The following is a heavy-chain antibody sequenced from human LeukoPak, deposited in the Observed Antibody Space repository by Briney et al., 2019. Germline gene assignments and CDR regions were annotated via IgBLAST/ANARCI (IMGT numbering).Heavy chain of an antibody. CDR3: ARDSGSWYSFDY. V-gene: IGHV3-21*01. D-gene: IGHD6-13*01. CDR1: GFTFSSYS. CDR2: ISSSSSYI. J-gene: IGHJ4*02. Sequence: GGSLRLSCAVSGFTFSSYSMNWVRQAPGKGLEWVSSISSSSSYIYYADSVKGRFTISRDNAKNSLYLQMNSLTAEDTAVYYCARDSGSWYSFDYWGQGTLVTVSS.